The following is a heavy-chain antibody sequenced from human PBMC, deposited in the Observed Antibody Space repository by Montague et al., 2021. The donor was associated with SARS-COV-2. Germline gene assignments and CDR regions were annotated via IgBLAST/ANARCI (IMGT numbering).Heavy chain of an antibody. J-gene: IGHJ4*02. D-gene: IGHD5-12*01. V-gene: IGHV4-34*01. CDR2: INHSGYT. CDR3: ASAPRYSFGFWAY. Sequence: WIRQSPGKGLEWLGEINHSGYTDYNPSLESRLTISLDSSTKQFSLKMTSVTAADTAIYYCASAPRYSFGFWAYWGQGTLVSVSS.